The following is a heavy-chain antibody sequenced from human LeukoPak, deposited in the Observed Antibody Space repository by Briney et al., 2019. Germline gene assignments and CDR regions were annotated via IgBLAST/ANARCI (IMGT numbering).Heavy chain of an antibody. CDR2: INPNSGGT. CDR3: ARGGEGSGWYGGYYFDY. CDR1: GYTFTGYY. J-gene: IGHJ4*02. Sequence: SVKVSCKASGYTFTGYYMHWVRQAPGQALEWMGWINPNSGGTNYAQKFQGRVTMTRDTSISTAYMELSRLRSDDTAVYYCARGGEGSGWYGGYYFDYWGQGTLVTVSS. V-gene: IGHV1-2*02. D-gene: IGHD6-19*01.